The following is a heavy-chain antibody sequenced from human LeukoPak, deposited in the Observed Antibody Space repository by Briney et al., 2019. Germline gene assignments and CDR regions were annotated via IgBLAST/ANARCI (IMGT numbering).Heavy chain of an antibody. CDR1: GGSISSGDYY. V-gene: IGHV4-30-4*01. CDR3: VRDRELNY. D-gene: IGHD1-7*01. J-gene: IGHJ4*02. Sequence: PSETLSLTCTVSGGSISSGDYYWSWIRQPPGKGLEWIGYIYYSGSTYYNPSLKSRVSISVDTSKNHFSLKLSSVTAADTAVYYCVRDRELNYWGQGTLVTVSS. CDR2: IYYSGST.